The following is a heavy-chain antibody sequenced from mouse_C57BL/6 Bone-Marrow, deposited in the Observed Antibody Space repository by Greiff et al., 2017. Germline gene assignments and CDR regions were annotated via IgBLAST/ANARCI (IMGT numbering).Heavy chain of an antibody. J-gene: IGHJ4*01. V-gene: IGHV1-81*01. CDR2: IYPRSGNT. CDR3: ARSDDYYAMDY. CDR1: GYTFTSYG. Sequence: VKLQESGAELARPGASVKMSCKASGYTFTSYGISWVKQRTGQGLEWIGEIYPRSGNTYYNEKFKGKATLTADKSSSTAYMELRSLTSEDSAVYFCARSDDYYAMDYWGQGTSVTVSS.